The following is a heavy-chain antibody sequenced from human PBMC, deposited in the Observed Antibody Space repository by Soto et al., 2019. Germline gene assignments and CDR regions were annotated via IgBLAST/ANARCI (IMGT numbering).Heavy chain of an antibody. V-gene: IGHV3-48*01. CDR1: GFTFSSYS. Sequence: GGSLRLSCAASGFTFSSYSMNWVRQAPGKGLEWVSYISSSGSTIYYADSVKGRFTISRDNAKNSLYLQMNSLRAEDTAVYYCARDPDSSGWYNWFDPWGQGTLVTSPQ. J-gene: IGHJ5*02. CDR2: ISSSGSTI. D-gene: IGHD6-19*01. CDR3: ARDPDSSGWYNWFDP.